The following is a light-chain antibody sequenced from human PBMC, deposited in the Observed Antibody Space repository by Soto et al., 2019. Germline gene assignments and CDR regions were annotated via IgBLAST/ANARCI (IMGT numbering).Light chain of an antibody. CDR1: QGINSY. CDR2: GAS. CDR3: QQLNSYPLT. J-gene: IGKJ4*02. V-gene: IGKV1-9*01. Sequence: DIHLTQSPSFLSASVGDRVTITCRASQGINSYLAWYQQKPGKAPKLLIYGASTLQSGVPSRFSGSESGTEFTLTISSLQPDDFATYFCQQLNSYPLTFGGGTKVESK.